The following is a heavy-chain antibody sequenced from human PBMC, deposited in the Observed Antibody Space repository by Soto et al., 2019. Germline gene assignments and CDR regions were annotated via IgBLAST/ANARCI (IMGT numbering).Heavy chain of an antibody. CDR3: ARDRTASWFDP. J-gene: IGHJ5*02. CDR2: IYYTGIT. D-gene: IGHD2-21*02. V-gene: IGHV4-59*01. Sequence: QVQLQESGPGLVKPSGTLSLTCAVSGGSFSSYYWSWIRQPPGKGLEWIGYIYYTGITSYNPSLKTRVTMSVDTSKNQFSLKLSSVTAADTAVYYCARDRTASWFDPWGQGTLVTVSS. CDR1: GGSFSSYY.